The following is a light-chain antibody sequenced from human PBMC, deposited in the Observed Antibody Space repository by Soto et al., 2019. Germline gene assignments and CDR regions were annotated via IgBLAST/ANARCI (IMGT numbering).Light chain of an antibody. CDR1: QSFRGL. V-gene: IGKV3-11*01. J-gene: IGKJ5*01. CDR3: QQRHMWPIT. Sequence: VLTQARVTLSFSPGDRATLSCRASQSFRGLLAWYQQKPGQAPRLLIYDAYNRATGIPPRFSGSGSGTDFTLTISSLEPEDSAVYYCQQRHMWPITFGQGTRLEI. CDR2: DAY.